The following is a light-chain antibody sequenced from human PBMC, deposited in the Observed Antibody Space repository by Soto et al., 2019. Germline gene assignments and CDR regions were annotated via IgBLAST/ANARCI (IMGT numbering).Light chain of an antibody. V-gene: IGLV1-44*01. CDR2: SNN. CDR1: NSNIGSNA. CDR3: AAWDDSLRGRV. Sequence: QSVLTQPPSVSGTPGQRVTISCSGSNSNIGSNAVSWYQQLPGTAPKSLIYSNNQRPSGVPDRISGSKSGTSASLAISGLQPEDEAEYYCAAWDDSLRGRVFGGGTKLTVL. J-gene: IGLJ2*01.